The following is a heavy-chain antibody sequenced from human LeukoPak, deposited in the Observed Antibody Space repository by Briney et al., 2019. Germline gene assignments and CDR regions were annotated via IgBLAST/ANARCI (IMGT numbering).Heavy chain of an antibody. D-gene: IGHD2-15*01. V-gene: IGHV4-61*02. J-gene: IGHJ3*02. CDR2: IYTSGST. CDR1: GDSISSGIHY. Sequence: PSQTLSLTCTVSGDSISSGIHYWSWIRQPAGKGLEWIGRIYTSGSTNYNPSLKSRVRTSVDTSKKQFSLKLSSVTAADTAVYYCARAPRGVVVKSDAFDIWGQGTMVTVSS. CDR3: ARAPRGVVVKSDAFDI.